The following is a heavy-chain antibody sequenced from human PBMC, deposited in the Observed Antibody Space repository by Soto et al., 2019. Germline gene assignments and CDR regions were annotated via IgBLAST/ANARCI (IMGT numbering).Heavy chain of an antibody. CDR1: GGSFSGYY. J-gene: IGHJ4*02. CDR3: ARVAGSSRTDY. Sequence: QVQLQQWGAGLLKPSETLSLTCAVYGGSFSGYYWSWIRQPPGKGLEWIGEINHSGSTNYNPSLKSRVTISVDTSKNQFSLKRSSVTAADTAVYYCARVAGSSRTDYWGQGTLVTVSS. V-gene: IGHV4-34*01. D-gene: IGHD6-13*01. CDR2: INHSGST.